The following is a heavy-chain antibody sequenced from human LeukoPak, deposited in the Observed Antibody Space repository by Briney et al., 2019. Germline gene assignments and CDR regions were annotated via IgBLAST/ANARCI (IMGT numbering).Heavy chain of an antibody. CDR3: ARVGCSGGSCYSNWFDP. CDR1: GGTFSSYA. V-gene: IGHV1-69*13. Sequence: SVKVSCKASGGTFSSYAISWVRQAPGQGLEWMGGIIPIFGTANYAQKFQGRVTITADESTSTAYIELSSLRSEGTAVYYCARVGCSGGSCYSNWFDPWGQGTLVTVSS. D-gene: IGHD2-15*01. CDR2: IIPIFGTA. J-gene: IGHJ5*02.